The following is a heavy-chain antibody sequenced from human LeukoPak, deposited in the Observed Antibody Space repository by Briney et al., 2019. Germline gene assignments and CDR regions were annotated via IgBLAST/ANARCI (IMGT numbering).Heavy chain of an antibody. CDR2: INHSGST. Sequence: SETLSLTCAVYIESFSGYYWTWIRQPPGKGLEWIGEINHSGSTNYNPSLKRRVTISADTSKNQFSLTLSSATAADTAMYYCARVRGDLSIDFWGQGNLVTVSS. D-gene: IGHD2-21*02. V-gene: IGHV4-34*01. CDR3: ARVRGDLSIDF. J-gene: IGHJ4*02. CDR1: IESFSGYY.